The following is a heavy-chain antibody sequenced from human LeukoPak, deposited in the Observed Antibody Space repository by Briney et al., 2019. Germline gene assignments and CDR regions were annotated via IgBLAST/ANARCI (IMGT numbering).Heavy chain of an antibody. CDR1: GYTFTSYD. Sequence: ASVKVSCKASGYTFTSYDINWVRQAPGQGLEWMGWMNPNSGNTGYAQKFQGRVTMTRNTSISTAYMELSSLRSEDTAVYYCARVRTMVRGVIIPKTRYNWFDPWGQGTLVTVSS. D-gene: IGHD3-10*01. J-gene: IGHJ5*02. V-gene: IGHV1-8*01. CDR2: MNPNSGNT. CDR3: ARVRTMVRGVIIPKTRYNWFDP.